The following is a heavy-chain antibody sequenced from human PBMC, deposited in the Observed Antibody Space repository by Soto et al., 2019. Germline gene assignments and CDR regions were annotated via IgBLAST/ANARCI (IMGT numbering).Heavy chain of an antibody. CDR3: ERVVVALGHWFDP. D-gene: IGHD2-15*01. V-gene: IGHV1-18*01. CDR1: GYTFTSYG. J-gene: IGHJ5*02. Sequence: QVQLVQSGGEVKKPGASVKVSCKASGYTFTSYGISWVRQAPGQGLEWMGRISAYNGNTNYAQKLKGRVTMTPDTSTSTAYMELRSLSSDDTAVYYCERVVVALGHWFDPWGQGTLVTVSS. CDR2: ISAYNGNT.